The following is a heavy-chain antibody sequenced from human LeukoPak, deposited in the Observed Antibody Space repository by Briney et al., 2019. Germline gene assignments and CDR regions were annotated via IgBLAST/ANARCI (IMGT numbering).Heavy chain of an antibody. Sequence: GSLRLSCAASGFTFSSYEMNWVRQAPGKGLEWVSYISSSGGTIYYADSVKGRFTSSRDNAKNSLYLQMNSLRAEDTAVYYCARDPRYGDYGRRFDYWGQGTPVTVSS. CDR2: ISSSGGTI. J-gene: IGHJ4*02. V-gene: IGHV3-48*03. CDR3: ARDPRYGDYGRRFDY. CDR1: GFTFSSYE. D-gene: IGHD4-17*01.